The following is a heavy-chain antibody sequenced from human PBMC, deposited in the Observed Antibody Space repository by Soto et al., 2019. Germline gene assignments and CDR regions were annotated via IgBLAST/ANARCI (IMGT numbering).Heavy chain of an antibody. CDR3: AAPPGTFDY. J-gene: IGHJ4*02. CDR2: IIAFLGIT. Sequence: QVQLVQSGAEVKKPGSSVKVSCKASGGTFSSYTISWGRQAPGQGLEWMGRIIAFLGITNYAQKSQGRVTISSDRSTRTAYMELSSLRSEDTAFSYCAAPPGTFDYWGQGTLVTVSS. D-gene: IGHD1-1*01. CDR1: GGTFSSYT. V-gene: IGHV1-69*02.